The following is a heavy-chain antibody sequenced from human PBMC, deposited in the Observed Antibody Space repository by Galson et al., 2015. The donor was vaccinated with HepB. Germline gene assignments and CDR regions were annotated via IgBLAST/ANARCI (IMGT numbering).Heavy chain of an antibody. V-gene: IGHV1-69*13. Sequence: SVKVSCKASGGTFSSYAISWVRQAPGQGLEWMGGIIPIFGTANYAQKFQGRVTITADESTSTAYMELSSLRSEDTAVYYCARDHCDSSGYYPNWFDPWGQGTLVTVSS. J-gene: IGHJ5*02. CDR1: GGTFSSYA. D-gene: IGHD3-22*01. CDR3: ARDHCDSSGYYPNWFDP. CDR2: IIPIFGTA.